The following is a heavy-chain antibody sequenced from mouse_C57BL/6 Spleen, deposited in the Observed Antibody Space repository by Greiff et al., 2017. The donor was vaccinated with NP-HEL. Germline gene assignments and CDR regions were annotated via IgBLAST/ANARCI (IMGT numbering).Heavy chain of an antibody. Sequence: VQRVESGPELVKPGASVKLSCKASGYTFTSYDINWVKQRPGQGLEWIGWIYPRDGSTKYNEKFKGKATLTVDTSSSTAYMELHSLTSEDSAVYFCARESNYYGSSNYFDVWGTGTTVTVSS. J-gene: IGHJ1*03. CDR1: GYTFTSYD. V-gene: IGHV1-85*01. D-gene: IGHD1-1*01. CDR2: IYPRDGST. CDR3: ARESNYYGSSNYFDV.